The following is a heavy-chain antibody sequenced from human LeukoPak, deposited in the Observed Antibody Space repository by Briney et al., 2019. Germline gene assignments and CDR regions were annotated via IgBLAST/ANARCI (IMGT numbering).Heavy chain of an antibody. V-gene: IGHV4-38-2*02. D-gene: IGHD3-22*01. J-gene: IGHJ4*02. Sequence: NPSETLSLTCTVSGYSITSGYYWGWIRQPPGKGLEWIGTIYHSGSTYYNPSLKSRVTISVDTSKNQFSLKLSSVTAADTAVYYCARVRDYYDSSGHFDYWGQGTLVTVSS. CDR1: GYSITSGYY. CDR3: ARVRDYYDSSGHFDY. CDR2: IYHSGST.